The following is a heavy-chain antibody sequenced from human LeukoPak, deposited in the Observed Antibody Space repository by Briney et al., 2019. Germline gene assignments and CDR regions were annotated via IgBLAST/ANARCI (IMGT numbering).Heavy chain of an antibody. Sequence: GASVKVSCKASGYTFTTYGIGWVRQAPGQGLEWMGWISAYSGSTNYAQNLQGRVTMTTGTSTSTAYMELRSLRSDDTAVYYCARHYGGTFFDHWGQGTLVTVSS. CDR3: ARHYGGTFFDH. CDR1: GYTFTTYG. V-gene: IGHV1-18*01. D-gene: IGHD4-23*01. J-gene: IGHJ4*02. CDR2: ISAYSGST.